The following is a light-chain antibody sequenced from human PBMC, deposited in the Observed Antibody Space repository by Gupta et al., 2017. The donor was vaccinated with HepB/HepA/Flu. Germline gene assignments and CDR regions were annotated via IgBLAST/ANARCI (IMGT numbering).Light chain of an antibody. CDR1: RSVLSSSNNRNY. Sequence: DIVMTPSPDFRTVSLCGRATINCKSSRSVLSSSNNRNYLAWYQQKPGQPPTLLIYRASTRESGVPDRFSGSVSGTDFTLTINSMQAEDVAVYFCQQYYGTPTFGQGTKVEVK. J-gene: IGKJ1*01. CDR2: RAS. V-gene: IGKV4-1*01. CDR3: QQYYGTPT.